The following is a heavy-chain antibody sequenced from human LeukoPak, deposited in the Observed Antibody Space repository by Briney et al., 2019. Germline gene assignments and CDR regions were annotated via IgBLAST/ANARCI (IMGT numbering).Heavy chain of an antibody. CDR1: GFTVSSNY. Sequence: GGSLRLSCAASGFTVSSNYMSWVRKAPGKGLEWVSDIYSGGSTYYADSVKGRFTISRDNSKNTLYLQMNSLRAEDTAVYYCARDACGGDCYGLDYWGQGTLVTVSS. D-gene: IGHD2-21*02. CDR2: IYSGGST. CDR3: ARDACGGDCYGLDY. V-gene: IGHV3-53*01. J-gene: IGHJ4*02.